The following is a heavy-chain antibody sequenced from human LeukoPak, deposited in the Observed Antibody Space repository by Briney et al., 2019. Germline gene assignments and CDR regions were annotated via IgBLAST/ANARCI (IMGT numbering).Heavy chain of an antibody. Sequence: SQTLSLTCAVSGGSISSGGYSWSWIRQPPGKGLEWIGYIYHSGSTYYNPSLKSRGTISVDRSKNQFSLKLSSVTAADTAVYYCARGRYCSGGSCYSDYYYGMDVWGQGTTVTVSS. V-gene: IGHV4-30-2*01. D-gene: IGHD2-15*01. CDR2: IYHSGST. J-gene: IGHJ6*02. CDR3: ARGRYCSGGSCYSDYYYGMDV. CDR1: GGSISSGGYS.